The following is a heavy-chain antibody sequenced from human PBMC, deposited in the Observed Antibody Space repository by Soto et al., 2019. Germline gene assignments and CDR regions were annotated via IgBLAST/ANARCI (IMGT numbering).Heavy chain of an antibody. CDR1: GDTFNSYS. J-gene: IGHJ2*01. V-gene: IGHV1-69*02. CDR3: ARPRNDSSACDGSWYFDL. D-gene: IGHD1-1*01. CDR2: IIPILRMT. Sequence: QVQLVQSGAEVKKPGSSVRVSCKTSGDTFNSYSIIWVRQAPGQGLEWMGRIIPILRMTNYAQKFQGRVTTTAETSTSTVYMELSSLRSEDTAVYYCARPRNDSSACDGSWYFDLWGRGTQVTVSS.